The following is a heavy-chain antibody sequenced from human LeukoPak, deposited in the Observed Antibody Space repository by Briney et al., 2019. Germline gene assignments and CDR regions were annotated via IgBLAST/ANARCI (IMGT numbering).Heavy chain of an antibody. J-gene: IGHJ4*01. CDR3: AKDQDWGRRRYFDY. V-gene: IGHV3-7*03. CDR1: GFTFSGFS. D-gene: IGHD7-27*01. CDR2: IRQDGSEK. Sequence: GGSLRLSCGASGFTFSGFSMSWVRQTPGNGLEWVATIRQDGSEKYYVDSVKGRFTISRDNSKNTLSLQMNSLRADDTAVYYCAKDQDWGRRRYFDYWGQGTLVTVSS.